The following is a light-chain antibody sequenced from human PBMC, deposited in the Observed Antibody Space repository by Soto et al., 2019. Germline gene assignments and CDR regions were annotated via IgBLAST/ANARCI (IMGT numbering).Light chain of an antibody. CDR3: QSYDGSLSGYV. J-gene: IGLJ1*01. V-gene: IGLV1-40*01. CDR2: GNS. Sequence: QSELTQPPSVSGAPGQRVTISCTGSSSNIGAGYDVHRYQHLPGTAPKLLIYGNSNRPSGVPDRFSGSKSGTSASLAITGLQAEDEADYYCQSYDGSLSGYVFGTGTK. CDR1: SSNIGAGYD.